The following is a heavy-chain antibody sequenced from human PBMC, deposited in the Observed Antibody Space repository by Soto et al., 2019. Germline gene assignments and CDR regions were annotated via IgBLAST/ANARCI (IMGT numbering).Heavy chain of an antibody. V-gene: IGHV3-48*03. CDR1: GFTFSKYE. CDR2: ISSSGSTI. Sequence: GGSLRLSCVGSGFTFSKYEMNWVRQAPGKGLEWVSYISSSGSTIYYADSVKGRFTISRDNAKNSLYLQMNSLRAEDTAVYYCARSYSKQHYYYYGMDVWGQGTTVTVSS. D-gene: IGHD4-4*01. J-gene: IGHJ6*02. CDR3: ARSYSKQHYYYYGMDV.